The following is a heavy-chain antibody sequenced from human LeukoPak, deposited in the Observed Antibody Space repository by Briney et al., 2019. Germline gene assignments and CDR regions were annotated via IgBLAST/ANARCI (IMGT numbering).Heavy chain of an antibody. J-gene: IGHJ3*02. D-gene: IGHD6-19*01. CDR2: ISGRGGNT. CDR1: GFTFSDYA. CDR3: AKDLTGYSSVTGAFDI. Sequence: GGSLRLSCAASGFTFSDYAMSWVRQAPGKGLEWVSAISGRGGNTYYGDSVKGRFTISRDNSKNTLYLQMNSLRAEDTAVYYCAKDLTGYSSVTGAFDIWGQGTMVTVSS. V-gene: IGHV3-23*01.